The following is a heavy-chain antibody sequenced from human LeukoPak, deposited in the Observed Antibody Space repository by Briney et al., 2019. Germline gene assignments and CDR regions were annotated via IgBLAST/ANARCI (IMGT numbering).Heavy chain of an antibody. CDR3: ATAGGSSGSYPLIY. Sequence: GGSLRLSCAASGFTFSNYAMNWVRQAPGKGLERVSVITGSGGTTFYADSVKGRFTISRDNSKNTVFLQMNSLRAEDTAVYYCATAGGSSGSYPLIYWGQGTLVTVSS. V-gene: IGHV3-23*01. CDR2: ITGSGGTT. J-gene: IGHJ4*02. CDR1: GFTFSNYA. D-gene: IGHD6-19*01.